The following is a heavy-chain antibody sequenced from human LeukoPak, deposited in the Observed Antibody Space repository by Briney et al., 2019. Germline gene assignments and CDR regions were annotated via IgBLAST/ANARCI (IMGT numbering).Heavy chain of an antibody. CDR1: GGTFSSYA. Sequence: SVKVSCKASGGTFSSYAISWVRQAPGQGLEWMGGIIPIFGTANYAQKFQGRVTITADESTSTAYMELSSLRSEDTAVYYCARRSGRYQLPKGTRNYYYYMDVWGKGTTVTVSS. CDR3: ARRSGRYQLPKGTRNYYYYMDV. D-gene: IGHD2-2*01. J-gene: IGHJ6*03. V-gene: IGHV1-69*13. CDR2: IIPIFGTA.